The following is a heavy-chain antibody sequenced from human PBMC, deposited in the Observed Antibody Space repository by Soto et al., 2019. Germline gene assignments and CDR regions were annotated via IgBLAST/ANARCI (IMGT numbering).Heavy chain of an antibody. J-gene: IGHJ4*02. V-gene: IGHV3-23*01. D-gene: IGHD6-19*01. Sequence: GGTLRLSCAGSGFTFRSYAMSWVRQAPGKGLEWVSAVTGSGGSTYYADSVKGRFTISRDNSKNTLYLQMNSLRAEDTAVYYCAKPSVASGYFWGQGTLVTVSS. CDR3: AKPSVASGYF. CDR2: VTGSGGST. CDR1: GFTFRSYA.